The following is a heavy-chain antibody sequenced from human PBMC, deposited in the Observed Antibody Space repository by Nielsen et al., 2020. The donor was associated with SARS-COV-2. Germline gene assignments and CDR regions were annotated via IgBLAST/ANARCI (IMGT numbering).Heavy chain of an antibody. V-gene: IGHV3-9*01. CDR2: ISWNSGSI. CDR3: ATVEESHEK. J-gene: IGHJ4*02. Sequence: SLKISCAASGFTFDDYAMHWVRQAPGKGLEWVSGISWNSGSIGYADSVKGRFTISRDNAKNSLYLQMNSLRAEDTALYYCATVEESHEKWGQGTLVTVSS. D-gene: IGHD3-16*01. CDR1: GFTFDDYA.